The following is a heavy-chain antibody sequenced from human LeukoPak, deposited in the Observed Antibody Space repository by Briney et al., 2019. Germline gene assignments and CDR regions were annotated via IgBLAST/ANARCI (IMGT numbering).Heavy chain of an antibody. V-gene: IGHV4-59*11. J-gene: IGHJ6*02. CDR1: GGSISGHY. CDR3: ASDFVGSNYYGVDV. D-gene: IGHD6-6*01. CDR2: IYNSGTT. Sequence: SETLSLTCTVSGGSISGHYWSWIRQPPGKGLEWIGYIYNSGTTNYNPSPKSRVTISVDTSKNQFSLKLTSVTAADTAVYYCASDFVGSNYYGVDVWGQGTTVTVSS.